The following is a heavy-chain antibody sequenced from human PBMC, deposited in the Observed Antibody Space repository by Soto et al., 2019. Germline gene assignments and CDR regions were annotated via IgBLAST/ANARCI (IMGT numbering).Heavy chain of an antibody. CDR1: GFPFDAHG. Sequence: AGSLRLASAAYGFPFDAHGMAWVRQSPGKGLQWVSCINVSGDLTYYIESVTGRLTISRDKPAHTMYLQVNNLEAVDNAIFYCVNYIQWFESYFDSWGPGTLVTVSS. J-gene: IGHJ4*02. D-gene: IGHD3-22*01. CDR2: INVSGDLT. CDR3: VNYIQWFESYFDS. V-gene: IGHV3-23*01.